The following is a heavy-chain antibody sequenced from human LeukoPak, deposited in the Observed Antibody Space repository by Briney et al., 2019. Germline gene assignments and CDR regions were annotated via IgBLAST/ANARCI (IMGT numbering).Heavy chain of an antibody. CDR2: ISAYNGNT. D-gene: IGHD1-1*01. J-gene: IGHJ5*02. Sequence: ASVKVSCKASGYTFTNYDINWVRQATGQGLEWMGWISAYNGNTNYAQKLQGRVTMTTDTSTSTAYMELRSLRSDDTAVYYCARDLKTTSNWFDPWGQGTLVTVSS. CDR1: GYTFTNYD. V-gene: IGHV1-18*01. CDR3: ARDLKTTSNWFDP.